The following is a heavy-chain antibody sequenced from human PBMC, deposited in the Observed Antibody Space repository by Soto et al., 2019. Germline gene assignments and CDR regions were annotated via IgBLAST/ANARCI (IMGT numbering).Heavy chain of an antibody. V-gene: IGHV3-73*01. CDR1: GFTFSGSA. CDR3: TRLTPYGSGSPGAP. D-gene: IGHD3-10*01. CDR2: IRSKANSYAT. Sequence: SLRLSCAASGFTFSGSAMHWVRQASGKGLEWVGRIRSKANSYATAYAASVKGRFTISRDDSKNTAYLQMNSLKTEDTAVYYCTRLTPYGSGSPGAPWGQGTLVTVSS. J-gene: IGHJ5*02.